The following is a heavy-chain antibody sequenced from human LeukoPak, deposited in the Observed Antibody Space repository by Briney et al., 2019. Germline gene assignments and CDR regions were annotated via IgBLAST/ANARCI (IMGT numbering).Heavy chain of an antibody. CDR1: GGSISSSDYY. Sequence: SETLSLTCTVSGGSISSSDYYWGWIRQPPGKGLEWIGSIYYGGSTYYNPSLKSRVTISVDTSMNQFSLKLSFVTTADTAVYYCARALGYCSGGSCTRGYNWFDPWGQGTLVTVSS. J-gene: IGHJ5*02. CDR3: ARALGYCSGGSCTRGYNWFDP. V-gene: IGHV4-39*01. CDR2: IYYGGST. D-gene: IGHD2-15*01.